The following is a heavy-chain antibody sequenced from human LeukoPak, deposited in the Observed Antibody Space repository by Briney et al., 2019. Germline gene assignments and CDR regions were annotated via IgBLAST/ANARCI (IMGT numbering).Heavy chain of an antibody. Sequence: PSETLSLTCTVSGGSISSSSYYWGWIRQPPGKGLEWIGEINHSGSTSYNPSLKSRVTISVDTSKNQFSLKLSSVTAADTAVYYCAKWLGQVDYWGQGTLVTVSS. CDR1: GGSISSSSYY. J-gene: IGHJ4*02. D-gene: IGHD6-19*01. CDR3: AKWLGQVDY. CDR2: INHSGST. V-gene: IGHV4-39*07.